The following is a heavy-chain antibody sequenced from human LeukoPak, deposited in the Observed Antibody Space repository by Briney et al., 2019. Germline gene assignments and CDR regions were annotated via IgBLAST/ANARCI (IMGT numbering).Heavy chain of an antibody. J-gene: IGHJ5*02. V-gene: IGHV4-31*03. D-gene: IGHD2-15*01. Sequence: SQTLSLTCTVSGGSISSGGYYWSWIRQHPGKGLEWIGYIYYSGSTYYNPSLKSRVTISVDTSKNQFSLKLSSVTAADTAVYYCARALRVAATRGVANWFGPWGQGTLVTVSS. CDR2: IYYSGST. CDR3: ARALRVAATRGVANWFGP. CDR1: GGSISSGGYY.